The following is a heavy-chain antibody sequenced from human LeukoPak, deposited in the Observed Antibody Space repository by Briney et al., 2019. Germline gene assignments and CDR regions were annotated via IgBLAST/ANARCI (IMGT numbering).Heavy chain of an antibody. CDR1: GGSISSYY. CDR3: ARDPNGGWFDP. J-gene: IGHJ5*02. V-gene: IGHV4-59*01. D-gene: IGHD4-23*01. Sequence: SETLSLTCTVSGGSISSYYWSWIRQPPRKGLEWIGYIYYSGSTNYNPSLKSRVTISVDTSKNQFSLKLSSVTAADTAVYYCARDPNGGWFDPWGQGTLVTVSS. CDR2: IYYSGST.